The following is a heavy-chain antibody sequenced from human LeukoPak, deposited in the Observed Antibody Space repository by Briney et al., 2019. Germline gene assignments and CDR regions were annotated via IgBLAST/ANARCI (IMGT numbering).Heavy chain of an antibody. CDR2: ISGSGGST. Sequence: PGGSLRLSCAASGFTVSSNYMSWVRQAPGKGLEWVSAISGSGGSTYYADSVKGRFTISRDNSKNTLYLQMNSLRAEDTAVYYCAKGGGYNRSWGQGTLVTVSS. V-gene: IGHV3-23*01. D-gene: IGHD5-18*01. CDR3: AKGGGYNRS. J-gene: IGHJ5*02. CDR1: GFTVSSNY.